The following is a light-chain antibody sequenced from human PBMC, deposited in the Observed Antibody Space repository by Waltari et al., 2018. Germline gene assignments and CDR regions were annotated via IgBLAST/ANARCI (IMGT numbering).Light chain of an antibody. CDR2: DNN. V-gene: IGLV1-51*01. CDR3: GTWDSSLSAGV. CDR1: RSNIGNRY. Sequence: QSVLTQPPSVSAAPGQKVTISFSGSRSNIGNRYVSWYQQLPGTAPKLLIYDNNKRPSGIPDRFSGAKSGTSATLGITGLQTGDEAYYDCGTWDSSLSAGVFGGGTKLTVL. J-gene: IGLJ3*02.